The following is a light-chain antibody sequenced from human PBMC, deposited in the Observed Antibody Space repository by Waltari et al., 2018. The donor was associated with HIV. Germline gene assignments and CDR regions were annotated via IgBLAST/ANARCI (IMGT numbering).Light chain of an antibody. CDR3: SSYTSNSIV. CDR2: DVT. CDR1: SSDVGGYNY. V-gene: IGLV2-14*03. J-gene: IGLJ1*01. Sequence: QSALTQPASVSGSRGQSITISCTGTSSDVGGYNYVSWYQQHPGKAPKLMIYDVTNRPSGVSTRFSGSKSGNTASLTISGLQAEDEADYYCSSYTSNSIVFGTGTKVTVL.